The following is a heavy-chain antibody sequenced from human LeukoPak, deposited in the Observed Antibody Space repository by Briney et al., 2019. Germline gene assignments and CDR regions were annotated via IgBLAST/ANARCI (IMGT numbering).Heavy chain of an antibody. D-gene: IGHD6-13*01. V-gene: IGHV3-9*01. J-gene: IGHJ5*02. Sequence: GRSLRLSCAASGFTFDDYAMHWVRQAPGKGLEWVSGISWNSGSIGYADSVKGRFTISRDNAKNSLYLQMNSLRAEDTALYYCARVRQQLVFWKKYNWFDPWGQGTLVTVSS. CDR2: ISWNSGSI. CDR1: GFTFDDYA. CDR3: ARVRQQLVFWKKYNWFDP.